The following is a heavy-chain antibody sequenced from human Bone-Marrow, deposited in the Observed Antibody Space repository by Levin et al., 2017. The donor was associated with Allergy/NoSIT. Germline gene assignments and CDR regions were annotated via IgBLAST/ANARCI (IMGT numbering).Heavy chain of an antibody. CDR2: LSYDGTTE. Sequence: GGSLRLSCVGSGFTFENHGIHWVRQAPGRGLEWLSVLSYDGTTEYLADFVKGRLTMSRDNSKNTVYLHIHSLRPDDTAVYYCERTGVNLRLDFDSWGHGILVTVSS. V-gene: IGHV3-30*03. CDR1: GFTFENHG. D-gene: IGHD2-8*01. CDR3: ERTGVNLRLDFDS. J-gene: IGHJ4*01.